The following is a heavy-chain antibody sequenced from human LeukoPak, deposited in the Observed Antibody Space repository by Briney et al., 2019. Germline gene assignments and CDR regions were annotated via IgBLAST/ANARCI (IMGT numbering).Heavy chain of an antibody. CDR2: IYYSGST. J-gene: IGHJ3*01. V-gene: IGHV4-61*01. D-gene: IGHD1-7*01. CDR1: GGSVSSGSYY. Sequence: SETLSLTCSVSGGSVSSGSYYWSWIRQPPGEGLEWIGYIYYSGSTNYNPSLKSRVTMSVDTSKNQFSLKLSSVTAADTAVYYCARVPGGGTAANWGQGTMVTVSS. CDR3: ARVPGGGTAAN.